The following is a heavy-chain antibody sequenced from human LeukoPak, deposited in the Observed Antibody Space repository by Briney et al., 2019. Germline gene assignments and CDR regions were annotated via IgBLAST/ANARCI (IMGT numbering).Heavy chain of an antibody. CDR3: ATADRGIAAPRRSYYYYYYYMDV. V-gene: IGHV1-24*01. CDR1: GYTLTELS. D-gene: IGHD6-6*01. Sequence: ASLKLSCKVSGYTLTELSMHWVRQAPGKGLEWMGGIDPEDSETIYAQKFQGRVTMTEETSTDTAYMELSSLRSEDTAVYYCATADRGIAAPRRSYYYYYYYMDVWGKGATVTVSS. CDR2: IDPEDSET. J-gene: IGHJ6*03.